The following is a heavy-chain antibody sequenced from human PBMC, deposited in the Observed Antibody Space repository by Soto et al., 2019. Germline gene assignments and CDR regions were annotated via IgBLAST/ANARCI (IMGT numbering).Heavy chain of an antibody. CDR2: IIGSSSTI. CDR3: ARVRLDFVDPTQDRYYYYMDV. V-gene: IGHV3-11*01. D-gene: IGHD4-17*01. Sequence: QVQLVESGGALVKPGGSLRLSCAASGFPFSNYYMSWIRKPPGKGLEWVSFIIGSSSTIYYADSVKGRFTVSRDNAKSSLYLQMISLRAEDTAINYCARVRLDFVDPTQDRYYYYMDVWGKGTMVTVS. J-gene: IGHJ6*03. CDR1: GFPFSNYY.